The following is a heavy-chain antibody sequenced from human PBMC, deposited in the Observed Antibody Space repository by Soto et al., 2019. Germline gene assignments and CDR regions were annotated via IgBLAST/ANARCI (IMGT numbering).Heavy chain of an antibody. V-gene: IGHV3-48*01. CDR2: ISSSSSTI. D-gene: IGHD6-19*01. CDR1: GFTFSSYS. CDR3: ARDPVEQWLAPTLVNSPFDI. J-gene: IGHJ3*02. Sequence: EVQLVESGGGLVQPGGSLRLSCAASGFTFSSYSMNWVRQAPGKGLEWVSYISSSSSTIYYADSVKGRFTISRDNAKNSLYLQMNSLRAEDTAVYYCARDPVEQWLAPTLVNSPFDIWGQGTMVTVSS.